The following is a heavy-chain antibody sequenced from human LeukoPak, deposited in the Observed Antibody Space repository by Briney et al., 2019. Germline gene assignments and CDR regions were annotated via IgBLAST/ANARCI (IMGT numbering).Heavy chain of an antibody. V-gene: IGHV3-7*04. CDR3: ARDGIDY. J-gene: IGHJ4*02. D-gene: IGHD2-15*01. CDR2: IKQGGSEK. CDR1: GFTFSTYS. Sequence: GGSLRLSCAASGFTFSTYSMNWVRQAPGKGLEWVANIKQGGSEKYYVDSVKGRFTISRDDAKNSVYLQMNSLRAEDTAVYYCARDGIDYWGQGTLVTVSS.